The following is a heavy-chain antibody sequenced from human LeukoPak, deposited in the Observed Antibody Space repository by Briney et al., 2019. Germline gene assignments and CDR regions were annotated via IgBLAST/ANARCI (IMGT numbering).Heavy chain of an antibody. CDR1: GYTFTSYG. Sequence: ASVKVSCKASGYTFTSYGISWVRQAPGQGLGWVGRIDPNTGDTIYAQNFQGRVTVTSATSISTAYMELSRLTSDDTAVYFCARLGLHGSGTYYFFDYWGQGTLVTVSS. CDR3: ARLGLHGSGTYYFFDY. CDR2: IDPNTGDT. V-gene: IGHV1-2*06. D-gene: IGHD3-10*01. J-gene: IGHJ4*02.